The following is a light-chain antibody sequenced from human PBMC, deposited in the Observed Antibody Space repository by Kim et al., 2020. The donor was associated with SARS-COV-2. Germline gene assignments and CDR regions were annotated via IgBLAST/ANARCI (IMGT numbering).Light chain of an antibody. V-gene: IGLV1-44*01. CDR2: NNN. Sequence: GQRVTISCSGSSSNIGSNSVNWYQQVPGTAPKVLIYNNNQRPSGVPDRCSASKSGTSASLAISGLQSEDEADYYCASWDDTLSDWVFGGGTQLTVL. CDR3: ASWDDTLSDWV. J-gene: IGLJ3*02. CDR1: SSNIGSNS.